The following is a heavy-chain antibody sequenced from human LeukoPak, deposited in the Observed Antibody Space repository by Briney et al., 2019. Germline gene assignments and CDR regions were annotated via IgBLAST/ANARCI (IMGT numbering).Heavy chain of an antibody. CDR3: ARSGDDYGVFYYYGMDV. J-gene: IGHJ6*02. D-gene: IGHD4-17*01. CDR2: INHSGST. CDR1: GGSLSGYY. Sequence: KPSETLSLTCAVYGGSLSGYYWSWIRQPPGKGLEWIGEINHSGSTNYNPSLKSRVTISVDTSKNQFSLKLSSVTAADTAVYYCARSGDDYGVFYYYGMDVWGQGTTVTVSS. V-gene: IGHV4-34*01.